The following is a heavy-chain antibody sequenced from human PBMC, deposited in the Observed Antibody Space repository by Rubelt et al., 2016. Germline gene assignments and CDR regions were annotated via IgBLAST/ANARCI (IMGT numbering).Heavy chain of an antibody. CDR2: INHSGST. D-gene: IGHD3-10*01. Sequence: QVQLQQWGAGLLKPSETLSLTCAVYGGSFSGYYWSWIRQPPGKGLEWIGEINHSGSTNYNPSLKSRVTRSVDTSKHQFALKLSSVTAADTAVYYCARGFGSGSYCWFDPWGQGTLVTVSS. CDR1: GGSFSGYY. CDR3: ARGFGSGSYCWFDP. V-gene: IGHV4-34*01. J-gene: IGHJ5*02.